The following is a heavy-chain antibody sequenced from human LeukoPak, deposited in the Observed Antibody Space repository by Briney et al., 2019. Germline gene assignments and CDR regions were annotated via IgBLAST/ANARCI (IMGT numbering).Heavy chain of an antibody. CDR3: AREWGGDFDY. CDR1: GGSFSGYY. V-gene: IGHV4-34*01. CDR2: INHSGST. D-gene: IGHD1-26*01. Sequence: SETLSLTCAVYGGSFSGYYWSWIRQPPGKGLEWIGEINHSGSTNYNPSLKSRVTISVDTSKSQFSLKLSSVTAADTAVYYCAREWGGDFDYWGQGTLITVSS. J-gene: IGHJ4*02.